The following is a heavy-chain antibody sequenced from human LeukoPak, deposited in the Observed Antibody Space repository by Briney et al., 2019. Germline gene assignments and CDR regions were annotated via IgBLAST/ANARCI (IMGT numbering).Heavy chain of an antibody. V-gene: IGHV1-18*01. CDR1: GYTFTSYG. J-gene: IGHJ5*02. CDR2: ISAYNGNT. CDR3: ARDGHDILTGLGWFDP. D-gene: IGHD3-9*01. Sequence: ASVKVSCKASGYTFTSYGISWVRQAPGQGLEWMGWISAYNGNTNYAQKLQDRVTMTTDTSTSTAYMELRSLRSDDTAVYYCARDGHDILTGLGWFDPWGQGTLVTVSS.